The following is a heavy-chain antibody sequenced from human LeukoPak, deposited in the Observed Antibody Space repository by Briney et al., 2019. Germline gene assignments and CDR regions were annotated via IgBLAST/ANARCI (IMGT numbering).Heavy chain of an antibody. Sequence: GSLRLSCAASGFTFSSYWMSWVRQAPGKGLEWVANIKQDGSEKYYVDSVKGRLTISRDNAKNSLYLQMNSLRAEDTAVYYCARAKGSYYYGMDVWGQRTTVTVSS. J-gene: IGHJ6*02. V-gene: IGHV3-7*01. CDR1: GFTFSSYW. CDR2: IKQDGSEK. CDR3: ARAKGSYYYGMDV.